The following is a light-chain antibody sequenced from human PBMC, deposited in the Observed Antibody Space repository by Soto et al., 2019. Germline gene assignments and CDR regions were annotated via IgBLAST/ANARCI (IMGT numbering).Light chain of an antibody. CDR1: QSITNNY. CDR2: GAS. J-gene: IGKJ2*01. Sequence: EIVLTQSPDTLSLSPGERATFSCRATQSITNNYVAWYQQKPGQAPRLLIYGASRRATGIPDRISGSGSGTDFTLSITGLEPEDFEVYYCHQYLDSPNTFGQGTKLEIK. V-gene: IGKV3-20*01. CDR3: HQYLDSPNT.